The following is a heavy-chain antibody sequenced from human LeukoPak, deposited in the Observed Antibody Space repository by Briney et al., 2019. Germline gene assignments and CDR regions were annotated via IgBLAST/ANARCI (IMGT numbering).Heavy chain of an antibody. CDR3: AKANRGSYDY. CDR1: GFTFSSYG. Sequence: PGGSLRLSCAASGFTFSSYGTHWVRQAPGKGLEWVAVISYDGSNKYYADSVKGRFTISRDNSKNTLYLQMNSLRAEDTAVYYCAKANRGSYDYWGQGTLVTVSS. D-gene: IGHD1-26*01. J-gene: IGHJ4*02. V-gene: IGHV3-30*18. CDR2: ISYDGSNK.